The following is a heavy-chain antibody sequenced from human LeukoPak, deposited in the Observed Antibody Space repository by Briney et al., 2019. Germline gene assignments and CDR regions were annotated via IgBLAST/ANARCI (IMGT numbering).Heavy chain of an antibody. CDR3: ARGDNDFWSGYRFDY. J-gene: IGHJ4*02. V-gene: IGHV4-30-2*01. CDR1: GGSISSGGYS. D-gene: IGHD3-3*01. CDR2: IYHSGST. Sequence: SETLSLTCAVSGGSISSGGYSWSWIRQPPGKGLEWIGYIYHSGSTYYNPSLKSRVTISVDTSKNQFSLKLSSVTAADTAVYYCARGDNDFWSGYRFDYWGQGTLVTVSS.